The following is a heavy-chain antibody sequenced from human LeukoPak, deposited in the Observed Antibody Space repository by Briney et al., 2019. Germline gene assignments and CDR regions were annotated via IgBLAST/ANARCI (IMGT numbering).Heavy chain of an antibody. V-gene: IGHV3-23*01. CDR1: GFTFSSYA. D-gene: IGHD3-16*01. CDR3: AKSIAVVLRSCGV. Sequence: GGSLRLSCAASGFTFSSYAMSWVGQAPGKEREWVSGISGSGGSTYYADSVKGRFTISSDNSKNTLYVQMNSLRAEDMAVYYSAKSIAVVLRSCGVWGRGTLVSVSS. J-gene: IGHJ4*02. CDR2: ISGSGGST.